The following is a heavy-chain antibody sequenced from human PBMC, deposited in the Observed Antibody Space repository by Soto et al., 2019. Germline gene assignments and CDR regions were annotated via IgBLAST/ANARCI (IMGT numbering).Heavy chain of an antibody. V-gene: IGHV3-33*01. CDR2: IWYDGNNK. Sequence: GGSLRLSCAASGFTFSSYGMHWVRQAPGKGLEWVAVIWYDGNNKYYADSVKGRFTISRDNPNNTLYVQMTSLRAEDTAVYYCARGLHSLFDYWGQGTLVTVSS. D-gene: IGHD2-21*01. CDR1: GFTFSSYG. J-gene: IGHJ4*02. CDR3: ARGLHSLFDY.